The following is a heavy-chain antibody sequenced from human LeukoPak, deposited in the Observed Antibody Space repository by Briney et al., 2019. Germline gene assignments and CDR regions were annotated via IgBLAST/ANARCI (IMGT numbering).Heavy chain of an antibody. J-gene: IGHJ4*02. Sequence: SETLSLTCAVYGGSFSGYYWSWIRQPPGKGLEWIGEINHSGSTNYNPSFKSRVTISVDTSKNQFSLKLSSVTAADTAVYYCARVLGYCSSTSCYAPEKTFDYWGQGTLVTVSS. V-gene: IGHV4-34*01. CDR1: GGSFSGYY. CDR2: INHSGST. D-gene: IGHD2-2*01. CDR3: ARVLGYCSSTSCYAPEKTFDY.